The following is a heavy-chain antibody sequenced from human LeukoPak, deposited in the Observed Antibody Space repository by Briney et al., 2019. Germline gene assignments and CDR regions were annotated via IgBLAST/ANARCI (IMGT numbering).Heavy chain of an antibody. CDR1: GFTFSSYA. D-gene: IGHD4-17*01. V-gene: IGHV3-23*01. J-gene: IGHJ6*02. CDR2: ISGSGGST. Sequence: PGGFLRLSCAASGFTFSSYAMSWVRQAPGKGLEWVSAISGSGGSTYYADSVKGRFTISRDNSKNTLYLQMNSLRAEDTAVYYCAKDQSTDYGDPYYYYGMDVWGQGTTATVSS. CDR3: AKDQSTDYGDPYYYYGMDV.